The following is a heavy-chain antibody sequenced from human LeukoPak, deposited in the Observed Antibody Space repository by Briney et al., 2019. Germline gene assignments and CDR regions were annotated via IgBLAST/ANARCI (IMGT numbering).Heavy chain of an antibody. V-gene: IGHV3-30*18. CDR2: ISYDGSNK. CDR1: GFTFSSYG. CDR3: AKDHSPFSYDSSGYYFDY. J-gene: IGHJ4*02. D-gene: IGHD3-22*01. Sequence: PGRSLRLPCAASGFTFSSYGMHWVRQAPGKGLEWVAVISYDGSNKYYADSVKGRFTISRDNSKNTLYLQMNSLRAEDTAVYYCAKDHSPFSYDSSGYYFDYWGQGTLVTVSS.